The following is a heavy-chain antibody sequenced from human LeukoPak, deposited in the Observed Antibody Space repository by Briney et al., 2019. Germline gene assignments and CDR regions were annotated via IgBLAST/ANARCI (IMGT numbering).Heavy chain of an antibody. CDR1: GFTFSNYW. Sequence: PGGSLRLSCAASGFTFSNYWMSWVRQAPGKGLEWVANIKQDGSEKYYVDSVKGRFTISRDNAKNSLYLQMNSLRAEDTAVYYCAREDIVATIDLDYWGQGTLVTVSS. D-gene: IGHD5-12*01. CDR3: AREDIVATIDLDY. V-gene: IGHV3-7*01. J-gene: IGHJ4*02. CDR2: IKQDGSEK.